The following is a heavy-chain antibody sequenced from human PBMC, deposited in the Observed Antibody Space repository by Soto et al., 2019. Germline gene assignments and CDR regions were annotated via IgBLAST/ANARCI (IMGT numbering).Heavy chain of an antibody. J-gene: IGHJ6*03. D-gene: IGHD5-18*01. CDR2: IKSKTDGGTT. CDR3: TTDPEQVYSYGYQSYYYYYMDV. CDR1: GFTFSNAW. Sequence: PGGSLRLSCAASGFTFSNAWMSWVRQAPGKGLEWVGRIKSKTDGGTTDYAAPVKGRFTISRDDSKNTLYLQMNSLKTEDTAVYYCTTDPEQVYSYGYQSYYYYYMDVWGKGTTVTVSS. V-gene: IGHV3-15*01.